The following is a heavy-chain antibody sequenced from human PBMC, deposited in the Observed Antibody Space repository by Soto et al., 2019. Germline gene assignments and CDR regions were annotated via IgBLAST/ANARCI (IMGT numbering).Heavy chain of an antibody. Sequence: QVQLQESGPGLVKPSQTLSLTCSVSGDSISSGYYYWSWIRQPPGKGLEWIGPISYSGSTYYIAAIEFRLSISVYTSKNHLSLNLSSVTDADTAVYYGARESFYGADLDYWGQGIRVPVSA. V-gene: IGHV4-30-4*01. CDR2: ISYSGST. CDR1: GDSISSGYYY. D-gene: IGHD4-17*01. J-gene: IGHJ4*02. CDR3: ARESFYGADLDY.